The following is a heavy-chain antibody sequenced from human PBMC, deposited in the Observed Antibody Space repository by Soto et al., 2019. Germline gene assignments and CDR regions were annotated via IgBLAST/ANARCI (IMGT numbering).Heavy chain of an antibody. J-gene: IGHJ4*01. D-gene: IGHD5-18*01. CDR3: ARGAMANFDY. CDR1: GGTFGSHG. V-gene: IGHV1-69*13. CDR2: FIAMLGTP. Sequence: GASVKVSCKASGGTFGSHGIAWVRQAPGQGLEWMGGFIAMLGTPTYAKKVQGRATITADESLTPSYLELRSLRSEDTGVYFCARGAMANFDYWGHGTVVTVSS.